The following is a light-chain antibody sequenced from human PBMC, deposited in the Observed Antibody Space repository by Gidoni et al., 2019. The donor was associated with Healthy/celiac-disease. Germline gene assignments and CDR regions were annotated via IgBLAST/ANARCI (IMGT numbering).Light chain of an antibody. J-gene: IGKJ2*04. V-gene: IGKV3-11*01. CDR3: QQRSNWPLCS. Sequence: EIVLTQSPATLSLSPGERATLSCRASQSVSSYLAWYQQKPGQAPRLLIYDASNRATGIPARFSGSGSGTDFTLTASSLEPEDFAVYYCQQRSNWPLCSFGQXTKLEIK. CDR2: DAS. CDR1: QSVSSY.